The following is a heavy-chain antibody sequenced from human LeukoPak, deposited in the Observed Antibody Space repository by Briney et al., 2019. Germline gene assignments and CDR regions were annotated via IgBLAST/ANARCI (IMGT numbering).Heavy chain of an antibody. CDR3: ARESGDYGSADMPGYYYYMDV. Sequence: PGGSLRLSCAASGFTFSSYAMSWVRQAPGKGLEWVSAISGSGGSTYYADSVKGRFSISRDNARNTLFLQMNSLRVEDTAVYFCARESGDYGSADMPGYYYYMDVWAKGTTVIVSS. D-gene: IGHD3-10*01. CDR1: GFTFSSYA. CDR2: ISGSGGST. V-gene: IGHV3-23*01. J-gene: IGHJ6*03.